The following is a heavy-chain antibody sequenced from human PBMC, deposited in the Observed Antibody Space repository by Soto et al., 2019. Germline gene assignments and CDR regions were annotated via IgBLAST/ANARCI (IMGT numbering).Heavy chain of an antibody. CDR1: GFTFSSYG. D-gene: IGHD6-13*01. Sequence: GGSLRLSCAASGFTFSSYGMHWVRQAPGKGLEWVAVIWYDGSNKYYADSVKGRFTISRDNSKNTLYLQMNSLRAEDTAVYYCAREGYSSSWYWKTLLYYYYYGMDVWGQGTTVTVSS. CDR3: AREGYSSSWYWKTLLYYYYYGMDV. CDR2: IWYDGSNK. J-gene: IGHJ6*02. V-gene: IGHV3-33*01.